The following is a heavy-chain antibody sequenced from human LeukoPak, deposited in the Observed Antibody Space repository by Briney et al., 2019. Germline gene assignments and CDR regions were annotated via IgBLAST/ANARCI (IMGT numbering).Heavy chain of an antibody. V-gene: IGHV4-4*07. J-gene: IGHJ4*02. Sequence: PSETLSLTCTVSGGSINGYWWSWIRQPAGKGLEWFGRMYISGTTNHNPSLKSRVTVSVDKSKNQFSLKLSSVTAADTAVYYCARELNYGSGWPFDYWGQGILVTVSS. CDR3: ARELNYGSGWPFDY. CDR1: GGSINGYW. CDR2: MYISGTT. D-gene: IGHD6-19*01.